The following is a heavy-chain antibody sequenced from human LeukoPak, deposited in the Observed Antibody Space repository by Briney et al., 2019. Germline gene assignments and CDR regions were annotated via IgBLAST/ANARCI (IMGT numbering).Heavy chain of an antibody. CDR3: ARPFYDFWSGYYPWFDP. J-gene: IGHJ5*02. Sequence: ASVKVSCKASGYTFTGYYMHWVRQAPGQGLEWMGWIKPNSGGTNYAQKFQGRVTMTRDTSISTAYMELSRLRSDDTAVYYCARPFYDFWSGYYPWFDPWGQGTLVTVSS. D-gene: IGHD3-3*01. CDR1: GYTFTGYY. V-gene: IGHV1-2*02. CDR2: IKPNSGGT.